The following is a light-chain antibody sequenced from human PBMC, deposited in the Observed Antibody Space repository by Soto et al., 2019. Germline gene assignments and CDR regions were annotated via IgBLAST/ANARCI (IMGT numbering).Light chain of an antibody. Sequence: DVQMTQSPSTLSASVGERVTITCRASQSVSTLLAWYQQKPGKAPKLLIYKASSLESGVSSRFSGSGSGTEFTLTISILQPDDFVTYCCQQYNRYSPLAFGQGTKVEIK. V-gene: IGKV1-5*03. CDR2: KAS. CDR1: QSVSTL. J-gene: IGKJ1*01. CDR3: QQYNRYSPLA.